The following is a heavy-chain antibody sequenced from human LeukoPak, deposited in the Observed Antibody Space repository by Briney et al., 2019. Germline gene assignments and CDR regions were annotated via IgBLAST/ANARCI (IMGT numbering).Heavy chain of an antibody. Sequence: ASVEVSCKASGYTFTGYYMHWVRQAPGQGLEWMGWINPNSGDTNYAQKFQGRVTMTRDTSISTAYMELSRLRSDDSAVYYCTRVRANNFDYWGQGTLVTVSS. CDR1: GYTFTGYY. CDR3: TRVRANNFDY. J-gene: IGHJ4*02. CDR2: INPNSGDT. D-gene: IGHD1/OR15-1a*01. V-gene: IGHV1-2*02.